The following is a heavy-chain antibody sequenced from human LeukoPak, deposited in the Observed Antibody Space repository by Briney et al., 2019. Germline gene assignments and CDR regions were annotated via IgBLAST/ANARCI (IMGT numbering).Heavy chain of an antibody. J-gene: IGHJ5*02. CDR1: GFTFSSYW. CDR2: ISYDGGDQ. V-gene: IGHV3-30*03. Sequence: GGSLRLSCVASGFTFSSYWMSWVCQAPGKGLEWVAVISYDGGDQYYADFLKGRFTISRDNSKDTVYLQMDSLRVEDTAVYYCARDSGTTGEVEFDPWGQGILVTVSS. D-gene: IGHD3-10*01. CDR3: ARDSGTTGEVEFDP.